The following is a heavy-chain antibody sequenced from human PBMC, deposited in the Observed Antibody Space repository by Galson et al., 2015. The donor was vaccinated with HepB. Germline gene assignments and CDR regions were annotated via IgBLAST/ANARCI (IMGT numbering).Heavy chain of an antibody. V-gene: IGHV3-23*01. D-gene: IGHD4-17*01. CDR2: FSGSGGST. CDR1: GFTFSNYA. Sequence: SLRLSCAASGFTFSNYAITWVRQAPGEGLEWVSGFSGSGGSTYYADSVKGRFNISRDNSKNTLYLQMNSLRADDTAVYYCAKGGLTTTMTTYFDHWGQGALVTVSS. J-gene: IGHJ4*02. CDR3: AKGGLTTTMTTYFDH.